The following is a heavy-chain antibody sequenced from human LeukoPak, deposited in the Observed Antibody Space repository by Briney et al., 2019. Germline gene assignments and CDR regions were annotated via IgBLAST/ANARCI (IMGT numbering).Heavy chain of an antibody. Sequence: GGSLRLSCAASGFRFSDFGIHWVRQPSGKGLEWVGRIRSKLNSYATDFAASVKGRFTFSRDDSQNTAFLQMSSLKTEDTAVYYCVRFDFSGPPMWGQGTMVTVSS. CDR3: VRFDFSGPPM. D-gene: IGHD2-15*01. V-gene: IGHV3-73*01. CDR2: IRSKLNSYAT. CDR1: GFRFSDFG. J-gene: IGHJ3*02.